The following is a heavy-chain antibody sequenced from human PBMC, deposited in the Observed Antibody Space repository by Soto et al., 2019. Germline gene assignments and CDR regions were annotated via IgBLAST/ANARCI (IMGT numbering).Heavy chain of an antibody. Sequence: EVQLVESGGGLVKPGGSLRLSCAASGFPFSKAWMSWVRQVPGKGLEWVGRIKRKGDGGTTDYDAPVKCKVTITSAGSSTTRYLQMDSLNTGDKAVYDCTKALGYCNGGNCFTFDYWGQGAVVTVSS. J-gene: IGHJ4*02. V-gene: IGHV3-15*01. CDR2: IKRKGDGGTT. D-gene: IGHD2-15*01. CDR1: GFPFSKAW. CDR3: TKALGYCNGGNCFTFDY.